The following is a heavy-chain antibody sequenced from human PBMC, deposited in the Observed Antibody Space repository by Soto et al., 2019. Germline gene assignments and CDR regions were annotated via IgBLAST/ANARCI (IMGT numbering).Heavy chain of an antibody. J-gene: IGHJ6*02. V-gene: IGHV4-39*01. CDR3: ARGAYAYSFGMDV. D-gene: IGHD5-12*01. Sequence: SETLSLTCTFSVSPIRGSIYYWAWIRQPPGKGLEWIGSVYNTGTPYYNPSLKSRVTMSVDLANKQFSLRLNSVTAADSALYFCARGAYAYSFGMDVWGQGTTVTVSS. CDR2: VYNTGTP. CDR1: VSPIRGSIYY.